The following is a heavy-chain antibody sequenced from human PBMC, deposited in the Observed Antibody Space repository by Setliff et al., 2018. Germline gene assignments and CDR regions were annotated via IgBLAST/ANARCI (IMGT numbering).Heavy chain of an antibody. D-gene: IGHD6-25*01. CDR1: GFTFSTYS. Sequence: GGSLRLSGAASGFTFSTYSMHWVRQAPGKGLEWVSSISDSSIYIYYVDSVKGRFTISRDNAQNSLYLQMDSLRAEDTAVYYCARSPANGGHDAFDVWGQGTMVTV. J-gene: IGHJ3*01. V-gene: IGHV3-21*01. CDR2: ISDSSIYI. CDR3: ARSPANGGHDAFDV.